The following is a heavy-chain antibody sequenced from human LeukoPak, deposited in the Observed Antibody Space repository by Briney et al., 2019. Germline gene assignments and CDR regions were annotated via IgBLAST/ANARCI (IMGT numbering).Heavy chain of an antibody. CDR2: ISAYNGNT. V-gene: IGHV1-18*01. D-gene: IGHD5-18*01. CDR1: GYTFTSYG. J-gene: IGHJ3*02. CDR3: ARASPPTAMVFAFGI. Sequence: GASVKVSCKASGYTFTSYGISWVRQAPGQGLEWMGWISAYNGNTNYAQKLQGRVTMTTDTSTSTAYMELRSLRSEDTAVYYCARASPPTAMVFAFGIWGQGTMVTVSS.